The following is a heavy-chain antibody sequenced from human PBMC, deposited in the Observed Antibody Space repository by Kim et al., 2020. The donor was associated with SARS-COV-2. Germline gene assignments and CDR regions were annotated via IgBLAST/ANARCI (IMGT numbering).Heavy chain of an antibody. J-gene: IGHJ4*02. CDR1: GYTFTSYA. CDR2: INAGNGNT. Sequence: ASVKVSCKASGYTFTSYAMHWVRQAPGQRLEWMGWINAGNGNTKYSQKFQGRVTITRDTSASTAYMELSSLRSEDTAVYYCARAGNDIVVVPAAPDYWGQGTLVTVSS. D-gene: IGHD2-2*01. CDR3: ARAGNDIVVVPAAPDY. V-gene: IGHV1-3*01.